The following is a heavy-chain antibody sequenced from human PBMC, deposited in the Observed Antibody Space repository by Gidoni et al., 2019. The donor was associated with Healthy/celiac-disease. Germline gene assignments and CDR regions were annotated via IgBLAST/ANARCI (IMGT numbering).Heavy chain of an antibody. V-gene: IGHV4-39*01. Sequence: DGLEWIGSIYYSGSTYYNPSLKSRVTISVDTSKNQFSLKLSSVTAADTAVYYCASVIRSGYFYFDYWGQGTLVTVSS. CDR3: ASVIRSGYFYFDY. J-gene: IGHJ4*02. D-gene: IGHD3-22*01. CDR2: IYYSGST.